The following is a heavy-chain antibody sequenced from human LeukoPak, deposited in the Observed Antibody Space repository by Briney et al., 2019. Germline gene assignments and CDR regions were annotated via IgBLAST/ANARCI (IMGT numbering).Heavy chain of an antibody. Sequence: PSQTLSLTCTVSGGSISSGDYYWSWIHQPPGKGLEWIGYIYYSGSTYYNPSLKSRVTISVDTSKNQFSLKLSSVTAADTAVYYCARAPGVALAFDIWGQGTMVTVSS. J-gene: IGHJ3*02. CDR3: ARAPGVALAFDI. D-gene: IGHD5-12*01. CDR1: GGSISSGDYY. V-gene: IGHV4-30-4*08. CDR2: IYYSGST.